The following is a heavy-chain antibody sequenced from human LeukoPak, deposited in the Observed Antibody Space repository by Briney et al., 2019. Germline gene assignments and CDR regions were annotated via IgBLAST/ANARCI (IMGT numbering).Heavy chain of an antibody. J-gene: IGHJ4*02. V-gene: IGHV4-4*07. Sequence: SETLSLTCTVSGGSISSYYWSWIRQPAGKGLEWIGRIHTSGSTNYNPSFKSRVTMSVDTSKNQFSLNLGFVTAADTAVYYCVRGSYYGSGRPFDYWGQGTLVTVSS. D-gene: IGHD3-10*01. CDR1: GGSISSYY. CDR3: VRGSYYGSGRPFDY. CDR2: IHTSGST.